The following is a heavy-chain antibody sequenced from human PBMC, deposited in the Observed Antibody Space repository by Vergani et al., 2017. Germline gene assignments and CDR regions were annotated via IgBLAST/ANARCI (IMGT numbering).Heavy chain of an antibody. CDR2: FDPEDGET. V-gene: IGHV1-24*01. D-gene: IGHD3-16*02. Sequence: QVQLVQSGAEVKKPGASVKVSCKVSGYTLTELSMNWVRQAPGKGLEWMGGFDPEDGETIYAQKFQGRVTMTEDTSTDTAYMELSSLRSEDTAVYYCATVGFIMITFGGVIVGNWFDPWGQGTLVTVSS. CDR3: ATVGFIMITFGGVIVGNWFDP. CDR1: GYTLTELS. J-gene: IGHJ5*02.